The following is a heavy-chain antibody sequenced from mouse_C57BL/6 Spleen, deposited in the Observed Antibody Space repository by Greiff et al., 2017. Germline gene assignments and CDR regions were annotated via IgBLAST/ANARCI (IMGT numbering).Heavy chain of an antibody. CDR2: IDPSDSYT. CDR1: GYTFTSYW. D-gene: IGHD1-1*01. CDR3: ARGSTVVANWYFDV. V-gene: IGHV1-69*01. Sequence: QVQLQQPGAELVMPGASVKLSCKASGYTFTSYWMHWVKQRPGQGLEWIGEIDPSDSYTNYNQKFKGKSTLTVDKSSSTAYMQLSSLTSEDSAVYYLARGSTVVANWYFDVWGTGTTVTVSS. J-gene: IGHJ1*03.